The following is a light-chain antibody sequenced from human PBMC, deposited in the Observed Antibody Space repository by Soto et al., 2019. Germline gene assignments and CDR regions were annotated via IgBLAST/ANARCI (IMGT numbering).Light chain of an antibody. J-gene: IGLJ1*01. V-gene: IGLV2-14*01. Sequence: QSALTQPASVSGSPGQSITISCTGTSGDVGGYSYVSWYQQHPGKAPKLMIYDVTNRPSGVSDRFSGSKSGNTASLTISGLQAEDEADYYCSSYTSSSTDVFGAGTKLTVL. CDR1: SGDVGGYSY. CDR3: SSYTSSSTDV. CDR2: DVT.